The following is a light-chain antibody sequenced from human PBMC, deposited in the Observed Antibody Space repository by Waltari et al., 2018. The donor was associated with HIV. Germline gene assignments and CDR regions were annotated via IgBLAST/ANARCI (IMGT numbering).Light chain of an antibody. CDR2: EVS. CDR1: LHDYAY. Sequence: QSALTQPASVSGSPGQSITISWDLHDYAYVSWYQRHPGKAPKVIIYEVSKRPSGLSNLFSGSKSGNTATLTISGLQPEDEADYFCISYISSSTPVFGRGTKVTVL. V-gene: IGLV2-14*01. CDR3: ISYISSSTPV. J-gene: IGLJ2*01.